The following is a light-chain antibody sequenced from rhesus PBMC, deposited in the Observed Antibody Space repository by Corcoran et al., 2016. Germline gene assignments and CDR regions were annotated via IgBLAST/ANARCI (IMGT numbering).Light chain of an antibody. Sequence: DIQMTQSPSSLSASVGDTVTITCRASQGISSWLAWYQQKPGKAPKLLIYKASRLQSGVPSRFSGSGSGTDCTLTISSLQSEEFATYYCQQYSSRRTFGQGTKGEIK. J-gene: IGKJ1*01. CDR3: QQYSSRRT. CDR1: QGISSW. V-gene: IGKV1-22*01. CDR2: KAS.